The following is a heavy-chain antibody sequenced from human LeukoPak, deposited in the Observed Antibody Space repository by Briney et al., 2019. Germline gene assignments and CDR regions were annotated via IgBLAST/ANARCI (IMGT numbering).Heavy chain of an antibody. D-gene: IGHD1-26*01. Sequence: GGSLRLSCAASGFTFSRYWMSWVRQAPGKGVEWVANIKQDGSEKYYVDSVKGRFTISRDNAKNSLYLQMNSLRAEDTALYYCARDRILGATEGFDYWGQGTLVTVSS. CDR2: IKQDGSEK. J-gene: IGHJ4*02. CDR1: GFTFSRYW. V-gene: IGHV3-7*01. CDR3: ARDRILGATEGFDY.